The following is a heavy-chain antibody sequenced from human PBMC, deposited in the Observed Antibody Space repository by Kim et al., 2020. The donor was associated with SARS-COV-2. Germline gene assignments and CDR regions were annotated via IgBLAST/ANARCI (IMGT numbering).Heavy chain of an antibody. CDR3: ARLAYYYDSSGYYYFD. CDR1: GGSISSSSYY. CDR2: IYYSGST. D-gene: IGHD3-22*01. Sequence: SETLSLTCTVSGGSISSSSYYWGWIRQPPWKGLEWIGSIYYSGSTYYNPSLKSRVTISVDTSKNQFSLKLSSVTAADTAVYYCARLAYYYDSSGYYYFD. V-gene: IGHV4-39*01. J-gene: IGHJ4*01.